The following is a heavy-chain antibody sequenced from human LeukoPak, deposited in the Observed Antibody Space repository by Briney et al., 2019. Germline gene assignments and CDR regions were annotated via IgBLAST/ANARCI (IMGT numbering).Heavy chain of an antibody. J-gene: IGHJ5*02. CDR1: GFTFDDYA. D-gene: IGHD1-26*01. V-gene: IGHV3-43D*04. CDR3: AKGGAGQYVLFDD. CDR2: ISWDGGST. Sequence: PGGSLRLSCAASGFTFDDYAMHWVRQAPGKGLEWVSLISWDGGSTYYADSVKGRFTISRDNSKNSLYLQMNSLRAEDTALYYCAKGGAGQYVLFDDWGQGTLVTVSS.